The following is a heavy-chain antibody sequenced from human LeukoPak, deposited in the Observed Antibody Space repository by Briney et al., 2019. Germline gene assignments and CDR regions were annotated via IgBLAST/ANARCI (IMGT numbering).Heavy chain of an antibody. CDR2: ISGSGGST. J-gene: IGHJ3*02. D-gene: IGHD7-27*01. CDR3: AKADANWVIGDDAFDI. Sequence: GGSLRLSCEPLELTFATFALGGFGRLQGRGLKGSPAISGSGGSTYYADSVKGRFTISRDSSKNTLYLQMNSLRAEDTAVYYCAKADANWVIGDDAFDIWGQGTMVTVSS. CDR1: ELTFATFA. V-gene: IGHV3-23*01.